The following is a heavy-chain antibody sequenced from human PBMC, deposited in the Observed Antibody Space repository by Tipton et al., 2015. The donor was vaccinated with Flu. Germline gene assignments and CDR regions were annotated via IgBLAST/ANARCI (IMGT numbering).Heavy chain of an antibody. CDR2: IKQDGSEI. D-gene: IGHD3-10*02. CDR3: ARLSYYDVDLKNFYFDY. V-gene: IGHV3-7*01. Sequence: SLRLSCAASGFTFSSFWMSWVRQAPGKGLEWVANIKQDGSEIYYVDSVKGRFTISRDNAKNSLYLQMNSLRAEDTAVYYCARLSYYDVDLKNFYFDYWGQGALVTVSS. CDR1: GFTFSSFW. J-gene: IGHJ4*02.